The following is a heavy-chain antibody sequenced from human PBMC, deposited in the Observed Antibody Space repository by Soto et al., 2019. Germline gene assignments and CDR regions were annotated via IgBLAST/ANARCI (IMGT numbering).Heavy chain of an antibody. CDR3: TTDPVTMIVVVPSSG. J-gene: IGHJ4*02. CDR2: IRSKTDGGTT. V-gene: IGHV3-15*01. CDR1: GFTFSGSA. Sequence: PGGSLRLSCAASGFTFSGSAMHWVRQASGKGLEWVGRIRSKTDGGTTDYAAPVKGRFTISRDDSKNTLYLQMNSLKTEDTAVYYCTTDPVTMIVVVPSSGWGQGTLVTVSS. D-gene: IGHD3-22*01.